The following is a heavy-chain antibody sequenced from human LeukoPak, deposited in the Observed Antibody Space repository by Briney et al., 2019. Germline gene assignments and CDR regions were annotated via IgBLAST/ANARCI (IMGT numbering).Heavy chain of an antibody. Sequence: SGGSLRLSCAASGFTFSSYAMHWVRQAPGKGVEWGAVISYDGSNKYYAGSVKGRFTISRDSCKNTLYLQINRQRDEDRAGCYFARCGIRGWTYYFDYWGQGTLVTVSS. D-gene: IGHD6-19*01. J-gene: IGHJ4*02. CDR3: ARCGIRGWTYYFDY. V-gene: IGHV3-30*04. CDR1: GFTFSSYA. CDR2: ISYDGSNK.